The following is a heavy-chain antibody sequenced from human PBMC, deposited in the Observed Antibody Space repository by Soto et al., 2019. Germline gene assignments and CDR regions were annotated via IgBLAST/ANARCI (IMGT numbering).Heavy chain of an antibody. J-gene: IGHJ4*02. D-gene: IGHD4-17*01. CDR3: ARDDSDYGDYGY. CDR2: ISSSSDYI. V-gene: IGHV3-21*01. CDR1: GFIFSSHT. Sequence: ESGGGLVKPGGSLRLSCAASGFIFSSHTMNWVRQAPGKGLEWVSSISSSSDYIYYADSVKGRFTISRDNAKNSLYLQMNSLRAEDTAVYFCARDDSDYGDYGYWGQGTLVTVSS.